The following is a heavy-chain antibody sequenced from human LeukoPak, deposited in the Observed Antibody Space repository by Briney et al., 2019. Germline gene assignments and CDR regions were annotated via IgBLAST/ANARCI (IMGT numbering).Heavy chain of an antibody. CDR1: GYTFSSYG. Sequence: PGGSLRLSCAASGYTFSSYGMQWVRQAPGKGLEWVAVIWYDGSKKYYADSVKGRFTISRDNSKNTLYLQMNSLRAEDTAVYYCARYRSYCSSTSCYYDYWGQGTLVTVSS. V-gene: IGHV3-33*01. CDR2: IWYDGSKK. J-gene: IGHJ4*02. CDR3: ARYRSYCSSTSCYYDY. D-gene: IGHD2-2*01.